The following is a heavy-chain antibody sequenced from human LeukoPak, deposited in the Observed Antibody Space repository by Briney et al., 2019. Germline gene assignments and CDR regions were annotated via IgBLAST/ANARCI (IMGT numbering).Heavy chain of an antibody. CDR3: ATVGATSQQNFDY. J-gene: IGHJ4*02. CDR1: GGNFSNYA. Sequence: ASVKVSCNASGGNFSNYAISWVRQAPRQGLGWMGGIIPIFGKANYAQKFQGRVTITADKSTSTAYMELSSLRSEDTAVYYCATVGATSQQNFDYWGQGTLVTVSS. CDR2: IIPIFGKA. D-gene: IGHD1-26*01. V-gene: IGHV1-69*06.